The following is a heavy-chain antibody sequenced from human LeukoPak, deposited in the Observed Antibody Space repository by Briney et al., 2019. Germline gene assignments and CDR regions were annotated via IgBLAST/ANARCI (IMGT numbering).Heavy chain of an antibody. D-gene: IGHD3-10*01. V-gene: IGHV3-9*01. CDR1: GFTFDDYA. J-gene: IGHJ4*02. CDR3: AKATPRLLWFGDLPFDY. Sequence: GRSLRLSCAASGFTFDDYAMHWVRQAPGKGLEWVSGISWNSGSIGYADSVKGRFTISRDNSKNTLYLQMNSLRAEDTAVYYCAKATPRLLWFGDLPFDYWGQGTLVTVSS. CDR2: ISWNSGSI.